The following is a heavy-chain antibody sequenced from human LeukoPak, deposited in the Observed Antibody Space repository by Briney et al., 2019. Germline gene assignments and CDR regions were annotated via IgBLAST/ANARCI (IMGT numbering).Heavy chain of an antibody. Sequence: GGSLRLSCAASGFTFDDYGMSWVRHAPGKGLEWVSGINWNGGSTVYADSVKGRFTISRDNAKNSLYLQMNSLRAEDTALYYCARDLRDCSGGSCYTYNWFDHWGQGTLVTVSS. V-gene: IGHV3-20*04. J-gene: IGHJ5*02. D-gene: IGHD2-15*01. CDR2: INWNGGST. CDR1: GFTFDDYG. CDR3: ARDLRDCSGGSCYTYNWFDH.